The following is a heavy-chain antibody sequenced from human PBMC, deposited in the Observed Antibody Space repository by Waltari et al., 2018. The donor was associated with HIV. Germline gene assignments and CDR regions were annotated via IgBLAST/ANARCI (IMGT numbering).Heavy chain of an antibody. CDR2: IYYSGST. J-gene: IGHJ6*02. V-gene: IGHV4-59*08. CDR1: GGSISSYY. CDR3: ARLGRIFGAYYYGMDV. Sequence: QVQLQESGPGLVKPSETLSLTCTVSGGSISSYYWSWIRQPPGKGLEWIGYIYYSGSTNYNPSLKSRVTISVDTSKNQFSLKLSSVTAADTAVYYCARLGRIFGAYYYGMDVWGQGTTVTVSS. D-gene: IGHD3-3*01.